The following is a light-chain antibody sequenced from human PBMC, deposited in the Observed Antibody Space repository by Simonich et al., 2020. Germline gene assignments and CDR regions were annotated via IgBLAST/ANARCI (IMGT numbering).Light chain of an antibody. CDR2: KAS. J-gene: IGLJ2*01. Sequence: SYELTQPPLVSVSPGQTARITCSGDALPKQYAYWYQQKPGQAPVLVIYKASERPSGIPDRFSGSSSGTTVTLTISGVQAEDEADYYCQSADSSGTYVVFGGGTKLTVL. V-gene: IGLV3-25*03. CDR3: QSADSSGTYVV. CDR1: ALPKQY.